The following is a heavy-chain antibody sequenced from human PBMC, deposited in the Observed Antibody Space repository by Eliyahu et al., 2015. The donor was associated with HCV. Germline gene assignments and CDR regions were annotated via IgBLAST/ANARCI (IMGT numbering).Heavy chain of an antibody. D-gene: IGHD7-27*01. CDR1: GFTFSGSA. V-gene: IGHV3-73*02. Sequence: EVQLVESGGGLVQPGGSLXLXCAASGFTFSGSAIXWVRQASGKGLEWVGRIRNKADNYATAYAASVKGRFTISRDDSRNTAYLQMNSLKTEDTAVYFCTQNWGLYYFDYWGQGTLVTVSS. J-gene: IGHJ4*02. CDR3: TQNWGLYYFDY. CDR2: IRNKADNYAT.